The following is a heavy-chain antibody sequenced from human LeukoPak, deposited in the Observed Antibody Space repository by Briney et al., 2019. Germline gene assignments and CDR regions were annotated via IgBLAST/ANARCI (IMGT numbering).Heavy chain of an antibody. CDR2: IYYSGST. CDR3: ARARGYSYGYWYYFDY. Sequence: SETLSLTCTVSGGSISSYYWSWIRQPPGKGLEWIGYIYYSGSTNYNPSLKSRVTISVDTSKNQFSLKLSSVTAADTAVYYCARARGYSYGYWYYFDYWGQGTLVTAAS. D-gene: IGHD5-18*01. J-gene: IGHJ4*02. CDR1: GGSISSYY. V-gene: IGHV4-59*01.